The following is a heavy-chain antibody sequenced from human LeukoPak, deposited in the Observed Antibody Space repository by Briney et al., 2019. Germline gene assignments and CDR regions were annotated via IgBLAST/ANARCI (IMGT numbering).Heavy chain of an antibody. D-gene: IGHD5-18*01. CDR2: ISSSGSTI. J-gene: IGHJ3*02. CDR3: AREGWIQLWGSGVSVAFDI. Sequence: PGGSLRLSCAASGFTFSDYYMSWIRQAPGKGLGWVSYISSSGSTIYYADSVKGRFTISRDNAKNSLYLQMNSLRAEDTAVYYCAREGWIQLWGSGVSVAFDIWGQGTMVTASS. CDR1: GFTFSDYY. V-gene: IGHV3-11*01.